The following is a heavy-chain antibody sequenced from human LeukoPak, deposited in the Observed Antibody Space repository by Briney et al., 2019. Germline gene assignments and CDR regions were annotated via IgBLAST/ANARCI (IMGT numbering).Heavy chain of an antibody. V-gene: IGHV3-74*01. CDR3: ARAQDTYNSLYFDY. CDR2: IHSDGRVA. CDR1: GFTFSSYS. Sequence: GGSLRLSCAASGFTFSSYSMNWVRQAPGKGLEWVSRIHSDGRVATYADSVKGRFTISKDSARNTLYLQMNTLRVEDTAVYYCARAQDTYNSLYFDYWGQGALVTVPS. D-gene: IGHD5-24*01. J-gene: IGHJ4*02.